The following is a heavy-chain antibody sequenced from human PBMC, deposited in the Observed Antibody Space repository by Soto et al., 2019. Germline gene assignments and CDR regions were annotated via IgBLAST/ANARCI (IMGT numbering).Heavy chain of an antibody. V-gene: IGHV3-48*01. Sequence: GGSLRLSCAASGFTFSSYSMNWVRQAPGKGLEWVSYISSSSSTIYYADSVKGRFTISRDNAKNSLYLQMNSLRAEDTVVYYCASVRHSGLESNWFDPWGQGTLVTVSS. CDR3: ASVRHSGLESNWFDP. CDR1: GFTFSSYS. J-gene: IGHJ5*02. CDR2: ISSSSSTI. D-gene: IGHD1-26*01.